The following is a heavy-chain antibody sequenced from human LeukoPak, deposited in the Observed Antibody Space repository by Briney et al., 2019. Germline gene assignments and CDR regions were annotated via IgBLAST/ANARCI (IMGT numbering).Heavy chain of an antibody. Sequence: PGGSLRLSCAASGFTFRTYAMSWVRQAPGKGLEWVAAINGGGGNTNYADSVKGRFTISRDHSRDTLYLQMNSLRVEDMAVYYCASRQPPIAFDIWGQGTMVTVSS. CDR2: INGGGGNT. CDR3: ASRQPPIAFDI. J-gene: IGHJ3*02. V-gene: IGHV3-23*01. CDR1: GFTFRTYA. D-gene: IGHD2-2*01.